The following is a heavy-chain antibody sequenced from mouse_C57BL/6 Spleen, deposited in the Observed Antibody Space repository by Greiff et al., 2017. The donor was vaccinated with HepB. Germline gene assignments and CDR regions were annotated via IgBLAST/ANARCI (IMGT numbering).Heavy chain of an antibody. Sequence: EVKLVESGGGLVQPKGSLKLSCAASGFSFNTYAMNWVRQALGKGLEWVARIRSKSNNYATYYADSVKDRFTISRDDSESMLYLQMNNLKTEDTAMYYCVRHEGYLYAMDYWGQGTSVTVSS. D-gene: IGHD2-3*01. CDR2: IRSKSNNYAT. V-gene: IGHV10-1*01. CDR3: VRHEGYLYAMDY. CDR1: GFSFNTYA. J-gene: IGHJ4*01.